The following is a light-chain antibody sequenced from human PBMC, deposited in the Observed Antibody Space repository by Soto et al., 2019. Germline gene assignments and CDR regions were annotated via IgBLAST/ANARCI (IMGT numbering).Light chain of an antibody. CDR3: QHYDSSPLFT. CDR1: KSVSSTY. J-gene: IGKJ3*01. Sequence: EIVLTQSPGTLSLSPGERATLSCRASKSVSSTYLAWYQQKPGQAPRLLIYAASSRATGIPDRFSGSGSGTDFTLTISRLEPEDFAIYYCQHYDSSPLFTFGPGTKVDIK. V-gene: IGKV3-20*01. CDR2: AAS.